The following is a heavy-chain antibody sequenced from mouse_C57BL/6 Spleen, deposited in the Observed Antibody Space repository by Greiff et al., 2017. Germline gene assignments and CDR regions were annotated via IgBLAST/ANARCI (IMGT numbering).Heavy chain of an antibody. Sequence: DVKLVESGGGLVKPGGSLKLSCAASGFTFSDYGMHWVRQAPEKGLEWVAYISSGSSTLYYADTVKGRFTISRENAKNTLFLQMTSLRSEDTAMYYWAREGYYGSSPWFAYWGQGTLVTVSA. J-gene: IGHJ3*01. CDR2: ISSGSSTL. CDR3: AREGYYGSSPWFAY. D-gene: IGHD1-1*01. V-gene: IGHV5-17*01. CDR1: GFTFSDYG.